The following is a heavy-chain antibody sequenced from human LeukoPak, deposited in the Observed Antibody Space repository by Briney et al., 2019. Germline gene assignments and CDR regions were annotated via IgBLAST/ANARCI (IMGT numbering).Heavy chain of an antibody. CDR3: ARDPPAVAANTYG. D-gene: IGHD6-6*01. CDR1: GFTFSNYA. J-gene: IGHJ4*02. V-gene: IGHV3-23*01. CDR2: LSFSGGST. Sequence: GGSLRLSCAASGFTFSNYAMTWVRQAPGKGLEWVSALSFSGGSTYYADSVKGRFTISRDNSKNTLYLQMNSLRAEDTAVYYCARDPPAVAANTYGWGQGTLVTVSS.